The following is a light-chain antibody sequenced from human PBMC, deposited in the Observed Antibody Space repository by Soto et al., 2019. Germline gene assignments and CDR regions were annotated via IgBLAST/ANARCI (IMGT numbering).Light chain of an antibody. Sequence: EMVLTQSPATLSLSPGETATLSCKTSQGISRYLAWYQQRPGQAPRLLIYDASTRATGVPARFSGNGSRTDFTLTIARLEPEDFAVYYCQQRSYWRFGGGTRVLIK. V-gene: IGKV3D-11*01. CDR2: DAS. CDR1: QGISRY. CDR3: QQRSYWR. J-gene: IGKJ4*01.